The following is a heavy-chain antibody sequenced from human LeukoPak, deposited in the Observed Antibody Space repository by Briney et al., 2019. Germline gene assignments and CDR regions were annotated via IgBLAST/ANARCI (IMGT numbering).Heavy chain of an antibody. CDR1: GGSISSGGYY. CDR3: ATSITGTPDAFDI. Sequence: SQTLSLTCTVSGGSISSGGYYWSWIRQHPGKGLEWIGYIYYSGSTYYNPSLKSRVTISVDRSKNQFSLKLSSVTAADTAVYYCATSITGTPDAFDIWGQGTMVTVSS. CDR2: IYYSGST. D-gene: IGHD1-20*01. J-gene: IGHJ3*02. V-gene: IGHV4-31*09.